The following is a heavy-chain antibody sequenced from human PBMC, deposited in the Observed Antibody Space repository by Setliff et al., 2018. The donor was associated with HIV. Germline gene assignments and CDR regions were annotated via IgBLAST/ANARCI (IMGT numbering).Heavy chain of an antibody. Sequence: RGESLKISCKGSGYSFTSYWIGWVRQMPGKGLEWMGVIYPGDSDTRYSPSFQGQVTISVDKSISTAYLQWSSLRASDIAMYYCARVIVGASDAFDIWGQGTMVTVS. CDR2: IYPGDSDT. CDR3: ARVIVGASDAFDI. CDR1: GYSFTSYW. V-gene: IGHV5-51*01. D-gene: IGHD1-26*01. J-gene: IGHJ3*02.